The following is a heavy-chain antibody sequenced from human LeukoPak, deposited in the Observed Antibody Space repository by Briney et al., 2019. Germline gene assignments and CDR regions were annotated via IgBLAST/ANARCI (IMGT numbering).Heavy chain of an antibody. D-gene: IGHD1-26*01. CDR1: GFTFSSYA. J-gene: IGHJ4*02. Sequence: PGASLRLSCAASGFTFSSYAMSWVRQAPGKWLEWVSAISGSGGSTYYADSVKGRFTISRDNSKNTLYLQMNSLRAEDTAVYYCAKDIGGSYHRFDYWGQGTLVTVSS. V-gene: IGHV3-23*01. CDR3: AKDIGGSYHRFDY. CDR2: ISGSGGST.